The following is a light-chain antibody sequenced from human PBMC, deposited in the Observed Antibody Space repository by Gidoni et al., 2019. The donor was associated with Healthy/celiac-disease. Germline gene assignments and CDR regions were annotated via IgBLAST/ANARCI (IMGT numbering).Light chain of an antibody. Sequence: QSALTQPASVSGSPGPSITISCTGTSSDVGGYNYVSWYQQHPGKAPKLMIYDVRNRPSGVSNRFSGSKSGNTASLTISGLQAEDEADYYCSSYTSSSTQVFGTGTKVTVL. V-gene: IGLV2-14*01. J-gene: IGLJ1*01. CDR1: SSDVGGYNY. CDR3: SSYTSSSTQV. CDR2: DVR.